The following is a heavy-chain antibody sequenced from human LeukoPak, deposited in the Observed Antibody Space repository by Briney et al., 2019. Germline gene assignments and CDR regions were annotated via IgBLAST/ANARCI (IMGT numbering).Heavy chain of an antibody. V-gene: IGHV1-24*01. D-gene: IGHD6-13*01. J-gene: IGHJ4*02. CDR1: GYTLPELF. CDR3: ATASGIAAAGGRAFDY. CDR2: FDPEDGET. Sequence: ASVKVSCKVSGYTLPELFMHWVRQAPGKGLDGMGGFDPEDGETIYAQKFQGRVTMTEDTSTDTAYMELSSLRSEDTAVYYCATASGIAAAGGRAFDYWGQGTLVTVSS.